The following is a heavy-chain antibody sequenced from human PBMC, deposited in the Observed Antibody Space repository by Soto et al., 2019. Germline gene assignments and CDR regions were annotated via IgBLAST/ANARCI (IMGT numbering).Heavy chain of an antibody. Sequence: ASVKVSCKASGYTFTSYGISWVRQAPGQGLEWMGWISAYNGNTNYEQKLQGRVTMTTDTSTSTAYMELRSLRSDDTAVYYCARDDHYGSGSYYYYYCGMDVWGQGTTVTVSS. CDR3: ARDDHYGSGSYYYYYCGMDV. CDR1: GYTFTSYG. V-gene: IGHV1-18*01. D-gene: IGHD3-10*01. CDR2: ISAYNGNT. J-gene: IGHJ6*02.